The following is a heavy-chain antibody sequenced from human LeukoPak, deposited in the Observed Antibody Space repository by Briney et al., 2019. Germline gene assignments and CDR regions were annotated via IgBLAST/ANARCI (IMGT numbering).Heavy chain of an antibody. CDR2: MNPNSGNT. CDR1: GYTFTSYD. D-gene: IGHD5-18*01. J-gene: IGHJ6*02. Sequence: ASVKVSCKASGYTFTSYDINWVRQATEQGLEWMGWMNPNSGNTGYAQKFQGRVTMTRNTSISTAYMEMSSLKSEDTAVYYCARVDTAMVYYYGMDVWGQGTTVTVSS. V-gene: IGHV1-8*01. CDR3: ARVDTAMVYYYGMDV.